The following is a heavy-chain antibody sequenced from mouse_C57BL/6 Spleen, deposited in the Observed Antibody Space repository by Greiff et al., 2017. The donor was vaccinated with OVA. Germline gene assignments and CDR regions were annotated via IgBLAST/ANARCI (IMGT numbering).Heavy chain of an antibody. CDR2: ISNGGGST. Sequence: EVNLMESVGGFVQPGGSLKLSCAASGFPFSAYSLSCFLQPPEKRLEWVAYISNGGGSTYYPDTVKGRFTSSRYNAKNTLYLQMSRLKSEDTAMYYCARADLGNDGYYFYWYFDVWGTGTTVTVSS. V-gene: IGHV5-12*01. CDR1: GFPFSAYS. J-gene: IGHJ1*03. CDR3: ARADLGNDGYYFYWYFDV. D-gene: IGHD2-3*01.